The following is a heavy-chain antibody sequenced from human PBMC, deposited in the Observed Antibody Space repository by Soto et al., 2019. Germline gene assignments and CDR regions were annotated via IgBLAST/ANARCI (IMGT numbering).Heavy chain of an antibody. V-gene: IGHV4-39*02. CDR3: SRRAPEGFDP. J-gene: IGHJ5*02. CDR2: IDYRGTI. CDR1: GGSIATSSYF. Sequence: SETLSLTCTVSGGSIATSSYFWAWIRRLPGKGLEWIGSIDYRGTIYNNPSLKSRVTISVDTSKNHFSLKLDSVTAADTALYYCSRRAPEGFDPWGQGTLVTVSS.